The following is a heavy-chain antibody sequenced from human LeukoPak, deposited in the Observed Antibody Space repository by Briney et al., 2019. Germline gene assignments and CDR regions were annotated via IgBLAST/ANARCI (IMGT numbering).Heavy chain of an antibody. D-gene: IGHD3-10*01. CDR3: ARQDIWFGELVV. V-gene: IGHV4-39*01. J-gene: IGHJ6*02. CDR1: GGSIGRSAYY. Sequence: SETLSLTCIVSGGSIGRSAYYWGWLRQPPGKGLEWIGSISDSGSTYYSPSLKSRVTISVDTSKNQFSLKLRLVTAADTAVYYCARQDIWFGELVVWGQGTTVTVSS. CDR2: ISDSGST.